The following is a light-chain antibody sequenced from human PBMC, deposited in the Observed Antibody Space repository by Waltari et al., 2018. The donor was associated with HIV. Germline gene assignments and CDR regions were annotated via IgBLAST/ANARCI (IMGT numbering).Light chain of an antibody. V-gene: IGLV3-25*03. CDR2: KDT. J-gene: IGLJ1*01. CDR1: ALPKQY. Sequence: SYELTQPPSVSVSPGQTARITCSGDALPKQYVYLYQQKPGQAPVLVIYKDTERPSGIPERFSGSSSGTTVTLTISGVQAEDEADYYCHSADGSATYVFGTGTKVTVL. CDR3: HSADGSATYV.